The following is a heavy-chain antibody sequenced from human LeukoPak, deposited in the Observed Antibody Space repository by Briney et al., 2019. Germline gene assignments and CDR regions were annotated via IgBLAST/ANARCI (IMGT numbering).Heavy chain of an antibody. D-gene: IGHD1-26*01. V-gene: IGHV3-30*18. J-gene: IGHJ4*02. Sequence: GSSLRLSCAASGFIFSSYGMHWVRQAPGKGLEWVAVMSYDGSNKYYADSVKGRFTISRDNSKNTLYLQMNSLRAEDTAVYYCAKGGVWGNYFDYWGQGTLVTVSS. CDR1: GFIFSSYG. CDR2: MSYDGSNK. CDR3: AKGGVWGNYFDY.